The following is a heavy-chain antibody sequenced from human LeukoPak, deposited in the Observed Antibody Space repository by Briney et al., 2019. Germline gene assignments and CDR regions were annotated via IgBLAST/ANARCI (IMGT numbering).Heavy chain of an antibody. D-gene: IGHD3-10*01. V-gene: IGHV3-30-3*01. CDR2: ISYDGSNK. CDR1: GFTFSSYA. Sequence: PGGSLRLSCAASGFTFSSYAMHWVRQAPGKGLEWVAVISYDGSNKYYADSVKGRFTISRDNSKNTLYLQMNSLRAEDTAVYYCAREGSTVRGAVDYWGQGTLVTVSS. J-gene: IGHJ4*02. CDR3: AREGSTVRGAVDY.